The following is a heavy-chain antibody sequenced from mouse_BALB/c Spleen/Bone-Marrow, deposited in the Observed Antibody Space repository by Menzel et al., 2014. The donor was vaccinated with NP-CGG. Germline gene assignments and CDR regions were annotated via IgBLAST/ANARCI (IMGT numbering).Heavy chain of an antibody. Sequence: QVQLKESGAELMKPGASVKISCKATGYTFSSYWIEWVKQRPGHGLEWIGEILPGSGSTNHNEKFKGKATFTADTSSNTAYMQLSSLTSEDSAVYYCAREDGLWYFDVWGAGTTVTVSS. CDR3: AREDGLWYFDV. V-gene: IGHV1-9*01. CDR2: ILPGSGST. D-gene: IGHD1-1*01. CDR1: GYTFSSYW. J-gene: IGHJ1*01.